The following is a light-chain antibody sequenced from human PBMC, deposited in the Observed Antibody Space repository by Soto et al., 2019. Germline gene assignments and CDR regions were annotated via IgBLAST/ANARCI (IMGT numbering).Light chain of an antibody. J-gene: IGLJ2*01. CDR1: SSNIGSNP. V-gene: IGLV1-44*01. Sequence: QSVLTQPPSASGTPGQRVTISCSGSSSNIGSNPVYWYQQLPGTAPNLLIYSNNQRPSGVPDRFSGSKSGTSASLAISALQSEDEADYYCAECDSSLNAHLLFGGGTKVTVL. CDR2: SNN. CDR3: AECDSSLNAHLL.